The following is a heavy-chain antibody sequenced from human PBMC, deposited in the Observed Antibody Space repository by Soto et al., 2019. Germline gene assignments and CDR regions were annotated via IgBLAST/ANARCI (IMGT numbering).Heavy chain of an antibody. CDR3: AREGGVISLGYYYGMDV. Sequence: ASVKVSCKASGYTFTGYYMHWVRQAPGQGLEWMGWINPNSGGTNYAQKFQGWVTMTRDTSISTAYMELSRLRSDDTAVYYCAREGGVISLGYYYGMDVWGQGTTVTVSS. V-gene: IGHV1-2*04. J-gene: IGHJ6*02. CDR1: GYTFTGYY. CDR2: INPNSGGT. D-gene: IGHD3-16*02.